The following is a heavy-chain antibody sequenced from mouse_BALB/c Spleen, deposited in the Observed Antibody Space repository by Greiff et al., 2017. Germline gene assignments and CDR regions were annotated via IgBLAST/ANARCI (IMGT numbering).Heavy chain of an antibody. CDR2: ISYSGST. V-gene: IGHV3-8*02. J-gene: IGHJ3*01. CDR1: GDSITSGY. Sequence: EVKLQESGPSLVKPSQTLSLTCSVTGDSITSGYWNWIRKFPGNKLEYMGYISYSGSTYYNPSLKSRISITRDTSKNQYYLQLNSVTTEDTATYYCARWYDGYYSFAYWGQGTLVTVSA. CDR3: ARWYDGYYSFAY. D-gene: IGHD2-3*01.